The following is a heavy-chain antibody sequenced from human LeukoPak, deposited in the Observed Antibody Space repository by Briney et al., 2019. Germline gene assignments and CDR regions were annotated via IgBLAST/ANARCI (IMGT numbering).Heavy chain of an antibody. J-gene: IGHJ4*02. CDR2: IYSGGST. CDR1: GFTVSSNY. V-gene: IGHV3-66*01. D-gene: IGHD4-17*01. Sequence: PGGSLRLSCAASGFTVSSNYMSWVRQAPGKGLEWVSVIYSGGSTYYADSVKGRFTISRDKSKNTLYLQMNSLRAEDTAVYYCASTFYGDSPPYWGQGTLVTVSS. CDR3: ASTFYGDSPPY.